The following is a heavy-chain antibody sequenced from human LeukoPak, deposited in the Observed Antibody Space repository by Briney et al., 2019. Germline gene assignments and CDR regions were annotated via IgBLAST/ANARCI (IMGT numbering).Heavy chain of an antibody. CDR3: AKDLPARHIVVVTAIKPFDY. CDR1: GFTVSSNY. CDR2: IYSGGST. D-gene: IGHD2-21*02. Sequence: GGSLRLSCAASGFTVSSNYMSWVRQAPGKGLEWVSVIYSGGSTYYADSVKGRFTISRDNSKNTLYLQMNSLRAEDTAVYYCAKDLPARHIVVVTAIKPFDYWGQGTLVTVSS. J-gene: IGHJ4*02. V-gene: IGHV3-66*01.